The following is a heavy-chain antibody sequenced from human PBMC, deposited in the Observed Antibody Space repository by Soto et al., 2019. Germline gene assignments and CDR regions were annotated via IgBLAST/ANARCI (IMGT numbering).Heavy chain of an antibody. Sequence: SRRLSCAASGFTFSSYSMNWVRQAPGKGLVWVSRINSNGKTISYADSVKGRFTISRDNAKNTVYLQMSSLRAEDMAVYYCASSLLFRLDYWGQGALVTVSS. CDR1: GFTFSSYS. D-gene: IGHD3-9*01. J-gene: IGHJ4*02. V-gene: IGHV3-74*01. CDR3: ASSLLFRLDY. CDR2: INSNGKTI.